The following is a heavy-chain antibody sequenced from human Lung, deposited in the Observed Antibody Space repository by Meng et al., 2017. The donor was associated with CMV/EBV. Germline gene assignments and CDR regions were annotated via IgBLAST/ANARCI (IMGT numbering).Heavy chain of an antibody. J-gene: IGHJ6*02. CDR3: AKWGWGALYGGMDV. CDR2: IIPILGIA. V-gene: IGHV1-69*02. Sequence: SVXVSXKTSGGTFSSYTISWVRQAPGQGLEWMGRIIPILGIASYSQKLQGRVTITADKSTSTAYMELSSLRSEDTAVYYCAKWGWGALYGGMDVWGQGTTVTVSS. D-gene: IGHD3-16*01. CDR1: GGTFSSYT.